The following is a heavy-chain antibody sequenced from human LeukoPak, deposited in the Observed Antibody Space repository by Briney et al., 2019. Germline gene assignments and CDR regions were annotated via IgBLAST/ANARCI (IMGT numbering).Heavy chain of an antibody. Sequence: GESLKISCKCSGYRFTSHWIGWVRQMPGKGLELMGIIYPGDSDTRYSPSFQGHVTISADKYITTAYLQWSSLKASDTAMYYCAGRESGFDNWGQGALVTVSS. CDR2: IYPGDSDT. V-gene: IGHV5-51*01. CDR3: AGRESGFDN. D-gene: IGHD1-26*01. CDR1: GYRFTSHW. J-gene: IGHJ4*02.